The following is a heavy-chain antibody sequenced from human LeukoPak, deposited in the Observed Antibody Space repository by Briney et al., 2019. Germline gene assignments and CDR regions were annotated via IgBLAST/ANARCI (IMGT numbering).Heavy chain of an antibody. J-gene: IGHJ4*02. Sequence: PSETLSLTCTVSGGSISSSSYYWGWIRQPPGKGLEWIGSIYYSGSTYYNPSLKSRVTISVDKSENQFSLKLSSVTAADTAVYYCARVLYSPTTLAVAGHIDYWGQGTLVTVSS. D-gene: IGHD6-19*01. CDR1: GGSISSSSYY. V-gene: IGHV4-39*07. CDR2: IYYSGST. CDR3: ARVLYSPTTLAVAGHIDY.